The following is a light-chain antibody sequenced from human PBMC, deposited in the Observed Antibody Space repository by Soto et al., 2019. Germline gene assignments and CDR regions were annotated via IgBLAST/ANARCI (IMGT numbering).Light chain of an antibody. V-gene: IGKV1-12*01. Sequence: DIQMTQSPPSVSASVGDRVSITCRASQDVGKWLAWYQQKPGTAPKLLMFGASTLQSGVPSRFSGSGSGTDFTLTTTSLQPEDFATYYCQQSYNTPRTFGQGTKVDIK. CDR2: GAS. CDR1: QDVGKW. J-gene: IGKJ1*01. CDR3: QQSYNTPRT.